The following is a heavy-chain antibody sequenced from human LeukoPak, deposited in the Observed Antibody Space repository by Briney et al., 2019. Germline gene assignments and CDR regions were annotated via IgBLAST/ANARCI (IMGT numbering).Heavy chain of an antibody. CDR3: ARFEQLVLVVLDY. CDR2: INPNSGGT. J-gene: IGHJ4*02. CDR1: GYTFTDYY. Sequence: ASVKVSCKASGYTFTDYYMHWVRQAPGQGLEWMGWINPNSGGTNYAQKFQGRVTMTRDTSISTAYMELSRLRSDDTAVYYCARFEQLVLVVLDYWGQGTLVTVSS. D-gene: IGHD6-13*01. V-gene: IGHV1-2*02.